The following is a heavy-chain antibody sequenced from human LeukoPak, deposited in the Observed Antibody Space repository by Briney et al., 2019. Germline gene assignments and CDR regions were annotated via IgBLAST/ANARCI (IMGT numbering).Heavy chain of an antibody. CDR2: LNSDGSST. CDR1: GFTVSSNY. CDR3: ARVALSQGLDA. J-gene: IGHJ5*02. V-gene: IGHV3-74*01. Sequence: GGSLRLSCAASGFTVSSNYMSWVRQAPGKGLEWVSRLNSDGSSTVYADSVKGRFTISRDNAENKLYLQMNSLRVEDTAVYYCARVALSQGLDAWGQGTLVTVSS. D-gene: IGHD3-10*01.